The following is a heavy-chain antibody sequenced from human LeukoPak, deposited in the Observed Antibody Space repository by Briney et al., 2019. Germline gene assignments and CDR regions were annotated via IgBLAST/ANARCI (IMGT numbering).Heavy chain of an antibody. Sequence: ASVKVSCKASGGTFSSYAISWVRQAPGQGLEWMGGIIPIFGTANYAQKFQGRVTMTTDTSTSTAYMELRSLRSDDTAVYYCARDSLDIVVVVAATLPFDYWGQGTLVTVPS. J-gene: IGHJ4*02. CDR2: IIPIFGTA. CDR1: GGTFSSYA. D-gene: IGHD2-15*01. CDR3: ARDSLDIVVVVAATLPFDY. V-gene: IGHV1-69*05.